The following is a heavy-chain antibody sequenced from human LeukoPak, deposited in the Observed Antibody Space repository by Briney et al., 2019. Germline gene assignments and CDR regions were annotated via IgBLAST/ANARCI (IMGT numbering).Heavy chain of an antibody. CDR2: IYYSGST. D-gene: IGHD2-2*01. CDR3: ARGLPSCYFDY. Sequence: PSETLSLTCTVSGGSISSSSYYWGWIRQPPGKEREWIGSIYYSGSTYYNPSLKSRVTISVDTSKNQFSLKLSSVTAAGTAVYYCARGLPSCYFDYWGQGTLVTVSS. V-gene: IGHV4-39*01. CDR1: GGSISSSSYY. J-gene: IGHJ4*02.